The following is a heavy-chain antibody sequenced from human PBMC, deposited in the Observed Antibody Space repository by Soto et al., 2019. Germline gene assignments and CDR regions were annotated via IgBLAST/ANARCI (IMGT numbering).Heavy chain of an antibody. V-gene: IGHV4-30-4*01. J-gene: IGHJ4*02. D-gene: IGHD2-2*01. CDR3: ARAEVVPAAMYGY. CDR1: GGSISSGDYY. Sequence: QVQLQEAGPGLVKPSQTLSLTCTVSGGSISSGDYYWSWIRQPPGKGLEWIGYIYYSGSTYYNPSLKSRVTISVDTSKIQFSLTLSSVTAADTAVYSCARAEVVPAAMYGYWGQGTLVTVCS. CDR2: IYYSGST.